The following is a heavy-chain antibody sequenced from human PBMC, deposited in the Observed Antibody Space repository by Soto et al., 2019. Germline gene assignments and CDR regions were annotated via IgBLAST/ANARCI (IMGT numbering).Heavy chain of an antibody. D-gene: IGHD3-10*01. CDR3: ARVLGWSMVRGVSPNWFDP. CDR2: IYYSGST. CDR1: GFSISSGYY. Sequence: SETLSLTCAVSGFSISSGYYWGWIRQPPGKGLEWIGYIYYSGSTYYNPSLKSRVTISVDTSKNQFSLKLSSVTAADTAVYYCARVLGWSMVRGVSPNWFDPWGQGTLVTVSS. J-gene: IGHJ5*02. V-gene: IGHV4-30-4*08.